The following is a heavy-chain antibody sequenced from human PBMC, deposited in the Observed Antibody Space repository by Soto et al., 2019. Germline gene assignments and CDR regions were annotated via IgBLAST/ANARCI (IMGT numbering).Heavy chain of an antibody. D-gene: IGHD3-22*01. CDR1: GGSLNSYY. J-gene: IGHJ5*02. CDR3: ARFSPPRKSYDSNPAWFDP. V-gene: IGHV4-59*01. CDR2: VSSTGST. Sequence: QVQLLESGPGLVKPSETLSLTCTVSGGSLNSYYWTWIRQSPGKGLEWIGYVSSTGSTNSNPSLKSRLSSSLDTSTNEVSLSLTSVSAADAAVYFCARFSPPRKSYDSNPAWFDPWCQG.